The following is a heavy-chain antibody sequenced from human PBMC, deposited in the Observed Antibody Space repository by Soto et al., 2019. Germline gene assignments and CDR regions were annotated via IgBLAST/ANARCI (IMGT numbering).Heavy chain of an antibody. V-gene: IGHV4-59*08. Sequence: PSETLSLTCTVSGGSISSYYWSWIRQPPWKGLEWIGYIYYSGSTNYNPSLKSRVTISVDTSKNQFSLKLSSVTAADTAVYYCARADIVVVPAAMGWFDPWGQGTLVTV. D-gene: IGHD2-2*01. CDR3: ARADIVVVPAAMGWFDP. CDR2: IYYSGST. J-gene: IGHJ5*02. CDR1: GGSISSYY.